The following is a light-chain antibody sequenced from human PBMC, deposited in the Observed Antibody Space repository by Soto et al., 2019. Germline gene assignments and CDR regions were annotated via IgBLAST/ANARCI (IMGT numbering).Light chain of an antibody. CDR3: QHYNSYSEA. Sequence: IDMTQSPSSVSGTVFDLVTITCRASQSISGFLTWYQQLPGKAPKLLIYDASSLESGVPSRFSGSGSGTEFTLTISSLQPDDFATYYCQHYNSYSEAFGQGTKVDIK. V-gene: IGKV1-5*01. CDR1: QSISGF. J-gene: IGKJ1*01. CDR2: DAS.